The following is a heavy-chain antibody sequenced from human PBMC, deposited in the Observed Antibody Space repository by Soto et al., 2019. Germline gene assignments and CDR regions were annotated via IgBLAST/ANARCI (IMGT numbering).Heavy chain of an antibody. J-gene: IGHJ4*02. Sequence: ASVKVSCKASGYTFTSYGIIWVRQAPGQGLEWMGWISAYNGNTNYAQKLQGRVTMTTDTSTSTAYMELRSLRSDDTAVYYCARDYAYYYDSSGLDYWGQGTLVTVSS. D-gene: IGHD3-22*01. CDR3: ARDYAYYYDSSGLDY. CDR2: ISAYNGNT. CDR1: GYTFTSYG. V-gene: IGHV1-18*01.